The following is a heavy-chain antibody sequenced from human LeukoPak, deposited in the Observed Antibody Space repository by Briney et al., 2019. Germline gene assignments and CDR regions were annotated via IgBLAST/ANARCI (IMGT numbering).Heavy chain of an antibody. D-gene: IGHD3-10*01. CDR2: ISYDGSNK. CDR3: AKDGDPDY. V-gene: IGHV3-30*18. CDR1: GFTFSSYG. Sequence: GGSLRLSCAASGFTFSSYGVHWVRQAPGKGLEWVAVISYDGSNKYYADSVKGRFTISRDNSKSTLYLQMNSLRAEDTAVYYCAKDGDPDYWGQGTLVTVSS. J-gene: IGHJ4*02.